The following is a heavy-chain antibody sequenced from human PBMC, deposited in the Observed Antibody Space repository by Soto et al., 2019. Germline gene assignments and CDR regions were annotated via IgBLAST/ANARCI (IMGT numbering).Heavy chain of an antibody. CDR3: ARDRSMYYGMDV. J-gene: IGHJ6*02. CDR2: ISAYNGNT. D-gene: IGHD2-8*01. V-gene: IGHV1-18*01. Sequence: ASVKVSCKATGYTFTSFGISWVRQAPGQGLERMGWISAYNGNTNYAQKLQGRVTMTTDTSTSTAYMELRSLTSDDTAVYYCARDRSMYYGMDVWGQGTTVTVSS. CDR1: GYTFTSFG.